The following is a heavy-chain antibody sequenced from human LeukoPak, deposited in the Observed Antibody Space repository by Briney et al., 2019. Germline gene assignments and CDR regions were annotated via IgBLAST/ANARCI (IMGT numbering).Heavy chain of an antibody. J-gene: IGHJ3*02. V-gene: IGHV4-34*01. D-gene: IGHD3-22*01. CDR1: GGSFSGYY. CDR3: ARETPYYDSSGYYYPPKREAFDI. Sequence: SETLSLTCAVYGGSFSGYYWSWIRQPPGKGLEWIGEINHSGSTNYNPSLKSRVTISVDTSKNQFSLKLSSVTAADTAVYYCARETPYYDSSGYYYPPKREAFDIWGQGTMVTVSS. CDR2: INHSGST.